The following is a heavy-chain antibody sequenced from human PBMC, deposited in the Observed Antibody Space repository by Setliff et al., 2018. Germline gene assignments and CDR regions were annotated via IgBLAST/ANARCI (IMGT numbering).Heavy chain of an antibody. CDR1: GFTFSSYC. CDR3: AKPTTVTTTHYYYMDV. V-gene: IGHV3-7*03. D-gene: IGHD4-4*01. Sequence: GGSLRLSCAASGFTFSSYCMSWVRQAPGKGLEWVANIRQDGSEKYYVDSAKGRFTISRDNAKNSLYLQMSSLRAEDTAVYYCAKPTTVTTTHYYYMDVWGKGTTVTVSS. CDR2: IRQDGSEK. J-gene: IGHJ6*03.